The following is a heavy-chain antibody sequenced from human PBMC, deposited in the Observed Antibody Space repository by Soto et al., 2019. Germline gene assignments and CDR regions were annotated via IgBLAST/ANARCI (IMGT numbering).Heavy chain of an antibody. CDR1: GFSLGSYW. Sequence: EAQLVESGGGLVQPGGSLRLSCEASGFSLGSYWMTWVRQAPGKGLEWVANIKKDGSRTSYLDSVRGRFTISRDIVVNSLSLQMDSLRAEDTGLYFCARDVSPGTSTLYLDAFDIWGQGTMVTVSS. CDR2: IKKDGSRT. CDR3: ARDVSPGTSTLYLDAFDI. V-gene: IGHV3-7*05. J-gene: IGHJ3*02. D-gene: IGHD2-8*01.